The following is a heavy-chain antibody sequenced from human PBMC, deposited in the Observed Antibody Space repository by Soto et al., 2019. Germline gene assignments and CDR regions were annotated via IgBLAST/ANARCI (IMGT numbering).Heavy chain of an antibody. J-gene: IGHJ6*01. CDR3: ARHYXSGSLTLNYYYYYGMDV. CDR1: GGSFSCYY. D-gene: IGHD3-10*01. V-gene: IGHV4-34*01. CDR2: INHSGST. Sequence: PSETLSLTCAVYGGSFSCYYWSWIRQPPGKGLEWIGEINHSGSTNYNPSLKSRVTISVDTSKNQFSLKLSSVTAADTAVYYCARHYXSGSLTLNYYYYYGMDVWGQGTTVTVSS.